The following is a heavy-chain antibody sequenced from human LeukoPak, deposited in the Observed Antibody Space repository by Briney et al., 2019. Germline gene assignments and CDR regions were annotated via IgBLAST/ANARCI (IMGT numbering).Heavy chain of an antibody. D-gene: IGHD3-9*01. CDR1: GYTFTSYD. Sequence: ASGKVSCKAAGYTFTSYDINWVRQATGQGLEWMGGMNPNSGNTGYAQKFQGRVTMTRNTSISTAYMELTSLRSEDTAVYYCARGQYDILTGYDWFDPWGQGTLVTVSS. CDR2: MNPNSGNT. V-gene: IGHV1-8*01. J-gene: IGHJ5*02. CDR3: ARGQYDILTGYDWFDP.